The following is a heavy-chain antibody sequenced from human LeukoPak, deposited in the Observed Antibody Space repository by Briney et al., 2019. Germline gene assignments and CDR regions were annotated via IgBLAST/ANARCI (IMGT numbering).Heavy chain of an antibody. CDR2: ISYDGSNK. J-gene: IGHJ6*03. Sequence: GGSLRLSCAASGFTFSSYAMHWVRQAPGKGLEWVAVISYDGSNKYYADSVKGRFTISRDNSKNTLYLQMNSLRAEDTAVYYCARGADGYNNYYNYYYMDVWGKGTTVTVSS. V-gene: IGHV3-30*01. CDR3: ARGADGYNNYYNYYYMDV. D-gene: IGHD5-24*01. CDR1: GFTFSSYA.